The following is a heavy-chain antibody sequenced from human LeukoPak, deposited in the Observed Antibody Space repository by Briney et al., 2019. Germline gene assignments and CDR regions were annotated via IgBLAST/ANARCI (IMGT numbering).Heavy chain of an antibody. Sequence: ASVKVSCKVSGYTLTELSMHWVRQAPGKGLEWMGGFDPEDGETIYAQKFQGRVTMTEDTSTDTAYMELSSLRSEDTAVYYCATYHSGRVPAAIRPPGYYYYMDVWGKGTTVTVSS. CDR2: FDPEDGET. CDR1: GYTLTELS. CDR3: ATYHSGRVPAAIRPPGYYYYMDV. V-gene: IGHV1-24*01. J-gene: IGHJ6*03. D-gene: IGHD2-2*02.